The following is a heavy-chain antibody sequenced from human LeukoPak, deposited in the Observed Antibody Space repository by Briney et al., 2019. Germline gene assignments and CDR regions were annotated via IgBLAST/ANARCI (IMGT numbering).Heavy chain of an antibody. J-gene: IGHJ4*02. CDR1: GGSISSYH. CDR2: IYYSGST. V-gene: IGHV4-59*01. CDR3: ARVKGGYYFDY. Sequence: SETLSLTCNVSGGSISSYHGSWIRQPPGQGLEWIGDIYYSGSTNYNPSLKSRVTISVDTSKNQFSLKLSSVTAADTAVYYCARVKGGYYFDYWGQGTLVTVSS. D-gene: IGHD3-16*01.